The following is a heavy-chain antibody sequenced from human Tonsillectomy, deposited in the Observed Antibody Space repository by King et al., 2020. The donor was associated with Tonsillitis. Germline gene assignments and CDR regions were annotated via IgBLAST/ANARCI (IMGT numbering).Heavy chain of an antibody. D-gene: IGHD6-19*01. J-gene: IGHJ4*02. CDR2: IIWNGGDI. Sequence: VQLVESGGGVVRPGGSLRLSCAASGFTFGHYGMSWVRQVPGKGLEWVSGIIWNGGDIGYADSVKGGFTISRDNAKNSLYLQMNSLRAEDTALYYCAKNPWDSCGWDWGQGTLVTVSS. V-gene: IGHV3-20*04. CDR3: AKNPWDSCGWD. CDR1: GFTFGHYG.